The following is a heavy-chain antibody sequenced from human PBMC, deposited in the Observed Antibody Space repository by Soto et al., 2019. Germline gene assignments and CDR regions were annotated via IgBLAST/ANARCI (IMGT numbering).Heavy chain of an antibody. CDR1: GYTFTSYG. J-gene: IGHJ6*02. CDR2: ISAYNGNT. Sequence: ASVKVSCKASGYTFTSYGISRVRQAPGQGLEWMGWISAYNGNTNYAQKLQGRVTMTTDTSTRTAYLELRSLRSDDTAVYYCARDLLTRYSSSLAYYYYYGMDVWGQGTTVTVSS. CDR3: ARDLLTRYSSSLAYYYYYGMDV. V-gene: IGHV1-18*01. D-gene: IGHD6-13*01.